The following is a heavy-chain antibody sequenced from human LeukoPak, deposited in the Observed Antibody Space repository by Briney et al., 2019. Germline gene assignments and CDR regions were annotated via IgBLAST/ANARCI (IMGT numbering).Heavy chain of an antibody. CDR2: INHSGST. D-gene: IGHD3-22*01. V-gene: IGHV4-34*01. CDR3: ASSDYYDSSGPLGY. J-gene: IGHJ4*02. CDR1: GGSFSGYY. Sequence: SETLSLTCAVYGGSFSGYYWSWIRQPPGKGLEWIGEINHSGSTNYNPSLKSRVTISVDTSKNQFSLKLSSVTAADTAVYYCASSDYYDSSGPLGYWGQGTLVTVSS.